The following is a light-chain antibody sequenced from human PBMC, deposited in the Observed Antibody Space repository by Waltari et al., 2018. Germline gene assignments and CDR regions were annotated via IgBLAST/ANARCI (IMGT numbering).Light chain of an antibody. CDR3: QSADRSGTYV. Sequence: SYELTQPPSVSVSPGQTARITCSGDALPKQYAYWYPQKPGQAPVLVIYKDSERPSGIPERFSGSSSVTTVTLTIIGVQAEDEADYYCQSADRSGTYVFGTGTKVTVL. CDR1: ALPKQY. CDR2: KDS. J-gene: IGLJ1*01. V-gene: IGLV3-25*03.